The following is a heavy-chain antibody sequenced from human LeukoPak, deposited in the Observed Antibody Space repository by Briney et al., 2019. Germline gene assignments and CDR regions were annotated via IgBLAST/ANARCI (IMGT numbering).Heavy chain of an antibody. CDR1: GYTFTSYA. CDR2: INTNTGNP. J-gene: IGHJ4*02. D-gene: IGHD5-18*01. Sequence: ASVKVSCKASGYTFTSYAMNWVRQAPGQGLEWMGWINTNTGNPTYAQGFFTGRYVFSLDTSVSTAYLQINGLKADDTAVYCCGRDPKLGIRGYTYGYIDYWGQGTLVTVAS. V-gene: IGHV7-4-1*02. CDR3: GRDPKLGIRGYTYGYIDY.